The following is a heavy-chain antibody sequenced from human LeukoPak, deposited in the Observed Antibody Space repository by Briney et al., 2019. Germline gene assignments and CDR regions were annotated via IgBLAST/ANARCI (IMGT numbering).Heavy chain of an antibody. D-gene: IGHD3-9*01. CDR1: GFTFSSYG. V-gene: IGHV3-23*01. CDR2: ISGGGGST. J-gene: IGHJ4*02. Sequence: GGALGLSFAAPGFTFSSYGMSWGRQAPGKGVEWMSGISGGGGSTYYAGSVKGRFTISRDNSKNTLYLQMNSLRAEDTAVYYCAKADYDILTGFDYWGQGTLVTVSS. CDR3: AKADYDILTGFDY.